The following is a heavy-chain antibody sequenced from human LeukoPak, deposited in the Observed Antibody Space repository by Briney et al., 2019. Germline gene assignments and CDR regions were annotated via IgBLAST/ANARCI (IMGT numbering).Heavy chain of an antibody. CDR2: ISSSSSTI. Sequence: GGSLRLSCAASGFTFSSCSMNWVRQAPGKGLEWVSYISSSSSTIYYADSVKGRFTISRDNAKNSLYLQMNSLRAEDTAVYYCARDNVIGYCSSTSCSNLEYYYYYYMDVWGKGTTVTVSS. CDR1: GFTFSSCS. V-gene: IGHV3-48*01. CDR3: ARDNVIGYCSSTSCSNLEYYYYYYMDV. J-gene: IGHJ6*03. D-gene: IGHD2-2*01.